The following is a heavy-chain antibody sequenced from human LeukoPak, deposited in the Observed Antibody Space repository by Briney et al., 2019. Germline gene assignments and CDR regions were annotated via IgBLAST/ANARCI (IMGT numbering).Heavy chain of an antibody. V-gene: IGHV3-53*01. Sequence: GGSLRLSCAASGFTVSSNYMSWVRQAPGKGLEWVSVIYSGGSTYYADSVKGRFTISRDNSKNTLYLQMNSLRAEDTAVYYCARESGDYYFDYWGQGTLVTVSS. J-gene: IGHJ4*02. CDR3: ARESGDYYFDY. D-gene: IGHD4-17*01. CDR2: IYSGGST. CDR1: GFTVSSNY.